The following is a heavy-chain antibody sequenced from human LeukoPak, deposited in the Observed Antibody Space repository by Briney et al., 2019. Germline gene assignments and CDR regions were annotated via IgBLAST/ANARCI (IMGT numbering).Heavy chain of an antibody. CDR2: INHSGST. D-gene: IGHD4-17*01. CDR1: GGSISSYY. J-gene: IGHJ4*02. Sequence: SETLSLTCTVSGGSISSYYWSWIRQPPGKGLEWIGEINHSGSTNYNPSLKSRVTISVDTSKNQFSLKLSSVTAADTAVYYCARYSRSGDFVFNSWGQGTLVTVSS. CDR3: ARYSRSGDFVFNS. V-gene: IGHV4-34*01.